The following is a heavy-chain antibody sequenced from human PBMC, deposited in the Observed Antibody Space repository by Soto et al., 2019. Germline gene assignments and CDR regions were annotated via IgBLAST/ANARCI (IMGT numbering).Heavy chain of an antibody. CDR2: IYSGGST. D-gene: IGHD3-16*01. CDR3: AGDGVGMDV. Sequence: EVQLVESGGGLVQPGGSLRLSCAASGFTVSSNYMSWVRQAPGKGLEWVSVIYSGGSTYYADSVKGRFTISRHNSKTTHYVKMSSLRAEDAAVYYCAGDGVGMDVWGQGTTVTVSS. CDR1: GFTVSSNY. J-gene: IGHJ6*02. V-gene: IGHV3-53*04.